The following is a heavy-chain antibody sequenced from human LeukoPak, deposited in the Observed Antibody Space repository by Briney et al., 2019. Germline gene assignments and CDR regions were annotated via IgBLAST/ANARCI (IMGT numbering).Heavy chain of an antibody. V-gene: IGHV1-24*01. CDR3: ATWWGSDGMDV. CDR2: FDPEDGET. D-gene: IGHD2-15*01. J-gene: IGHJ6*02. Sequence: EASVKDSCKVSGYTLTELSMHWVRQAPGKGLEWMGGFDPEDGETIYAQKFQGRVTMTEDTSTDTAYMELSSLRSEDTAVYYCATWWGSDGMDVWGQGTTVTVSS. CDR1: GYTLTELS.